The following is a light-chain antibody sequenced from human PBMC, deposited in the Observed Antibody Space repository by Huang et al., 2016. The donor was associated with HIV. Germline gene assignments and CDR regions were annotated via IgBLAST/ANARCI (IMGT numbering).Light chain of an antibody. CDR3: QQYHSLPWT. Sequence: DIQMTQSPSSLSASVGDRVTITCRASQGIGNSLAWYQQKPGKAPRLLLYATSPLESGVPSRFSGSGSGTHYTLTINTLQPEDIASYYCQQYHSLPWTFGQGTKVEIK. CDR1: QGIGNS. CDR2: ATS. J-gene: IGKJ1*01. V-gene: IGKV1-NL1*01.